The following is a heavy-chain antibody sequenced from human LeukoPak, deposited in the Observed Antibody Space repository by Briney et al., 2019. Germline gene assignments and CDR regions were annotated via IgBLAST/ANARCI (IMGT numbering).Heavy chain of an antibody. J-gene: IGHJ6*04. CDR1: GFTFRSYG. CDR2: ISYDGSNK. CDR3: AREEIDILTPYYNCYHGMEV. V-gene: IGHV3-30*03. Sequence: GGSLRLSCAASGFTFRSYGMLWVRQAPGKGLEWVAVISYDGSNKYYADSVKGRFTISRDNSKNTLYLQMNSLRAEDTAVYYCAREEIDILTPYYNCYHGMEVWGKGTTVTASS. D-gene: IGHD3-9*01.